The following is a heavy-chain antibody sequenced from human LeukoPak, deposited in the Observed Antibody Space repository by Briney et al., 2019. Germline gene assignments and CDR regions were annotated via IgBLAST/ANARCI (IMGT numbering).Heavy chain of an antibody. CDR3: ARCHGGSTSCYTVDY. V-gene: IGHV4-59*08. CDR2: INYSGST. Sequence: SETLSLTCTVSGGSIRTYYWSWIRQPPGKGLEWIGYINYSGSTKYNPSLKSRVTILVDTSKNQFSLKLSSVTAADAAVYYCARCHGGSTSCYTVDYWGQGTLVTVSS. CDR1: GGSIRTYY. D-gene: IGHD2-2*02. J-gene: IGHJ4*02.